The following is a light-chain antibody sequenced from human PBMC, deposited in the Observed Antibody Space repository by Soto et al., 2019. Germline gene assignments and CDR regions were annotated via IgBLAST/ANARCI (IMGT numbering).Light chain of an antibody. V-gene: IGKV3-20*01. J-gene: IGKJ1*01. CDR2: GAS. CDR3: QQYNNWPRT. CDR1: QSVSSSF. Sequence: DIVLTQSPGTLSLSPGERAPLSCRASQSVSSSFLTWYQQNPGQAPRLLIYGASSRATGIPDRFSGSGSGTDFTLTISSLQSEDFAVYYCQQYNNWPRTFGQGTKVDI.